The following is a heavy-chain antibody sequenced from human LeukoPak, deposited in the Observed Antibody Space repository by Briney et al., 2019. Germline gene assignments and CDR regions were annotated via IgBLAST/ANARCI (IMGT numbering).Heavy chain of an antibody. J-gene: IGHJ5*02. D-gene: IGHD6-19*01. Sequence: SETLSLTCAVSGGSISSSNWWSWVRQPPGKGLEWIGEINHSGSTNYNPSLKSRVTISVDTSKNQFSLKLSSVTAADTAVYYCARGGRMSSGWYSSWGQGTLVTVSS. V-gene: IGHV4-4*02. CDR1: GGSISSSNW. CDR3: ARGGRMSSGWYSS. CDR2: INHSGST.